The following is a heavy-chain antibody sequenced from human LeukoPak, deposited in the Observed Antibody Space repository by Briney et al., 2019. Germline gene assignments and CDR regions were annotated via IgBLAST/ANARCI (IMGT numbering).Heavy chain of an antibody. CDR2: ISGSGGST. CDR1: GFTFSSYW. CDR3: AKGGYDFWSGYLNWFDP. J-gene: IGHJ5*02. V-gene: IGHV3-23*01. D-gene: IGHD3-3*01. Sequence: GSLRLSCAASGFTFSSYWMSWVRQAPGKGLEWVSAISGSGGSTYYADSVKGRFTISRDNSKNTLYLQMNSLRAEDTAVYYCAKGGYDFWSGYLNWFDPWGQGTLVTVSS.